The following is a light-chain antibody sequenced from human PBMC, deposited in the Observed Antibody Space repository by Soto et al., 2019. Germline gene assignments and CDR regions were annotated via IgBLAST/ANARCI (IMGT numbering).Light chain of an antibody. Sequence: QSALTQPRSVSGSAGQSVTISCTGTSSDVGGYNYVSWYQQHPGKAPKLMIYDVNKRPSGVPDRFSGSKSGNTASLTISGLQAEDEADYYCCSYAGSYTLVFGTGTKVTVL. J-gene: IGLJ1*01. V-gene: IGLV2-11*01. CDR2: DVN. CDR3: CSYAGSYTLV. CDR1: SSDVGGYNY.